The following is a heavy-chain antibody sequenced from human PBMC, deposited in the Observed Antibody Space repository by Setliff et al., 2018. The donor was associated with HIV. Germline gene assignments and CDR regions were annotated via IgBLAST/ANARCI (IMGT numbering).Heavy chain of an antibody. CDR3: ARVRLYSSALYFCAQDYTATFWEYNWFDP. CDR1: GFTVSSHY. Sequence: GGSLRLPCAASGFTVSSHYMSWVRQAPGKGLEWVSTIYSDGSTYHADSVKGRFTLSRDTSKNTLSLQMNSLRPEDTAVFYCARVRLYSSALYFCAQDYTATFWEYNWFDPWGQGTLVTV. J-gene: IGHJ5*02. V-gene: IGHV3-66*02. D-gene: IGHD3-22*01. CDR2: IYSDGST.